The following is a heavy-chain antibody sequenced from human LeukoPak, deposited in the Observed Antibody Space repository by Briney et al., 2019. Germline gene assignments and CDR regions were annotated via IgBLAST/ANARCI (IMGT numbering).Heavy chain of an antibody. CDR1: GFTFTNYG. CDR3: ARGVANDYDNSGYHN. J-gene: IGHJ4*02. V-gene: IGHV3-33*01. Sequence: GGSLRLSCAASGFTFTNYGMHWVRQAPGKGLEWVAVVWYDGTNKYYADSVRGRFTISRDNSKNTLYLQMNSLRAEDTAVYYCARGVANDYDNSGYHNWGQGTLVTVSS. D-gene: IGHD3-22*01. CDR2: VWYDGTNK.